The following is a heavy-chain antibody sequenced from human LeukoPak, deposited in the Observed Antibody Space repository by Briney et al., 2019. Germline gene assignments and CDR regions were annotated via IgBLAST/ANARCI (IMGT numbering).Heavy chain of an antibody. J-gene: IGHJ4*02. D-gene: IGHD2-2*01. CDR2: IYTSGST. V-gene: IGHV4-4*07. Sequence: PSETLSLTCTVSGGSISSYYWSWIRQPAGKGLEWIGRIYTSGSTNYNPSLKSRVTMSVDTSKNQFSLKLSSVTAADTAVYYCARERGFGPAAIRYFDYWGQGTLVTVSS. CDR3: ARERGFGPAAIRYFDY. CDR1: GGSISSYY.